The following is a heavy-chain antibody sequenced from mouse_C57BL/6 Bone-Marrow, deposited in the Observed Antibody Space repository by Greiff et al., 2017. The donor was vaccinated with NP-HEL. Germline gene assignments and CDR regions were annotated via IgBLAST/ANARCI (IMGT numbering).Heavy chain of an antibody. CDR2: IRLKSDNYAT. Sequence: EVKLEESGGGLVQPGGSMKLSCVASGFTFSNYWMNWVRQSPEKGLEWVAQIRLKSDNYATHYAESVKGRFTISRDDSKSSVYLQMNNLRAEDTGIYYCTGCYGTHYYAMDYWGQGTSVTVSS. V-gene: IGHV6-3*01. CDR3: TGCYGTHYYAMDY. J-gene: IGHJ4*01. CDR1: GFTFSNYW. D-gene: IGHD2-1*01.